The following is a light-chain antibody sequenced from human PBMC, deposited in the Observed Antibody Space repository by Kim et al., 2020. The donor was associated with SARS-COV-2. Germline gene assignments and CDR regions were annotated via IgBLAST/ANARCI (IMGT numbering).Light chain of an antibody. J-gene: IGKJ2*01. CDR1: QDISNY. V-gene: IGKV1-33*01. Sequence: DIQMTQSPSSLSASVGDRVTITCQASQDISNYLNWYQQKPGKAPKLLIYDASNLETGVPSRFSGSGSGTDFTFTISSLQPEDIATYYCQQYDNIPYTFGQGTKLET. CDR2: DAS. CDR3: QQYDNIPYT.